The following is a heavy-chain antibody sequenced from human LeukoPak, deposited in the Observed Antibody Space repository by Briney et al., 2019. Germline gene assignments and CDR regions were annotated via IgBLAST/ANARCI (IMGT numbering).Heavy chain of an antibody. D-gene: IGHD5-12*01. CDR2: ISYDGSNK. CDR1: GFTFSSYG. CDR3: ARDWTDIVATITGFDY. V-gene: IGHV3-30-3*01. J-gene: IGHJ4*02. Sequence: PGGSLRLSCAASGFTFSSYGMHWVRQAPGKGLEWVAVISYDGSNKYYADSVKGRFTISRDNSKNTLYLQMNSLRAEDTAVYYCARDWTDIVATITGFDYWGQGTLVTVSS.